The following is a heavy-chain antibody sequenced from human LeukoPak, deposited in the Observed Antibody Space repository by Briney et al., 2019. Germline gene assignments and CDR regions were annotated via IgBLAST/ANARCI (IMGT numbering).Heavy chain of an antibody. Sequence: GASVKVSCKASGYTFTSYDINWVRQATGQGLEWMGWMNPSSGNTDYAQKLQGRVTMTTGTSTSTAYMELRSLRSDDTAVYYCARGKGIAPFDPWGQGTLVTVSS. CDR3: ARGKGIAPFDP. D-gene: IGHD6-13*01. CDR2: MNPSSGNT. J-gene: IGHJ5*02. CDR1: GYTFTSYD. V-gene: IGHV1-8*01.